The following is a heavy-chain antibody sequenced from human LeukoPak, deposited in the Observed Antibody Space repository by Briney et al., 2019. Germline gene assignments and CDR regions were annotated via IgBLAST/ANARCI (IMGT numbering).Heavy chain of an antibody. D-gene: IGHD6-13*01. J-gene: IGHJ3*02. CDR2: ISSSSSYI. Sequence: GGSLRLSCAASGFTFSSYSMNWVRQAPGKGLEWVSSISSSSSYIYHADSVKGRFTISRDNAKNSLYLQMNSLRAEDTAVYYCARGSYYSSSLGGIWGQGTMVTVSS. CDR1: GFTFSSYS. V-gene: IGHV3-21*01. CDR3: ARGSYYSSSLGGI.